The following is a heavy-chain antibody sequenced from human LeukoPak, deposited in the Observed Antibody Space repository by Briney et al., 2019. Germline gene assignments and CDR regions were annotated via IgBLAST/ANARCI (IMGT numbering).Heavy chain of an antibody. D-gene: IGHD6-19*01. J-gene: IGHJ4*02. CDR1: GYTFTGYY. CDR2: INPNSGGT. CDR3: ASGAGPRGAYFDY. V-gene: IGHV1-2*04. Sequence: ASVKVSCKASGYTFTGYYMHWVRQAPGQGLEWMGWINPNSGGTNYAQKFQGWVTMTRDTSISTAYMELSRLRSDDTAVYYCASGAGPRGAYFDYWGQGTLVTVSS.